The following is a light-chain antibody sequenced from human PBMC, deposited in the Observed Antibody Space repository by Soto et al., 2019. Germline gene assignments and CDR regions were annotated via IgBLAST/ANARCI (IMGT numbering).Light chain of an antibody. J-gene: IGKJ5*01. CDR3: QQSYSIPIT. CDR2: AAS. Sequence: DIQMTQSPSSLSASVGDRVTISFRASQTISFYLNWYQQKPGKAHKVLIYAASNLQSGVPSRFSGSGSGTEFTLTISSLQPEDFATYYCQQSYSIPITFGQGTRLEIK. CDR1: QTISFY. V-gene: IGKV1-39*01.